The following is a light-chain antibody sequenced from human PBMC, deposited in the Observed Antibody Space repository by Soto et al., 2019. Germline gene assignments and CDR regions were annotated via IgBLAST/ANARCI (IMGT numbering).Light chain of an antibody. J-gene: IGLJ1*01. Sequence: QSKLTQPPSVSGAPGQTVTISCTGSTSNIGASYDVHWYQQLPGSAPNLLIYRDTHRPSGIPNRFSGSRSGTSASLAIFGLQPWDEADYYCQSYDNILNGYVFGTGTKVTVL. CDR1: TSNIGASYD. CDR3: QSYDNILNGYV. V-gene: IGLV1-40*01. CDR2: RDT.